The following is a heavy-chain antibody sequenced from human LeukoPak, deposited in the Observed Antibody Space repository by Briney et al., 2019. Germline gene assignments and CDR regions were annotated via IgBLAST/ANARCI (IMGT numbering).Heavy chain of an antibody. J-gene: IGHJ4*02. V-gene: IGHV3-30-3*01. D-gene: IGHD3-22*01. CDR2: ISYDGSNK. Sequence: GGSLRLSCAASGFTFSSYAMHWVRQAPGKGLEWVAVISYDGSNKYYADSVKGRFTISRDNSKNTLYLQMNSLRAEDTAVYYCARGGYYYDSSGYYEFDYWGQGTLVTVSS. CDR3: ARGGYYYDSSGYYEFDY. CDR1: GFTFSSYA.